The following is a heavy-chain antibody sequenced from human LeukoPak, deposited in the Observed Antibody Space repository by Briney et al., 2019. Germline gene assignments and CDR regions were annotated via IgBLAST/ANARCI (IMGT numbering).Heavy chain of an antibody. CDR3: ASGQLERLYYYYGMDV. CDR2: IYSGGST. J-gene: IGHJ6*02. CDR1: GFTFSSYS. D-gene: IGHD1-1*01. Sequence: GGSLRLSCAASGFTFSSYSMSWVRQAPGKGLEWVSVIYSGGSTYYADSVKGRFTISRDNSKNTLYLQMNSLRAEDTAVYYCASGQLERLYYYYGMDVWGQGTTVTVSS. V-gene: IGHV3-53*01.